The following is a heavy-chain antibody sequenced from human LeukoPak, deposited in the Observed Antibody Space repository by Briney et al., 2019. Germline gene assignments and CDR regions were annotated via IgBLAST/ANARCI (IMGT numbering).Heavy chain of an antibody. CDR1: GFAFSSYA. CDR3: VKDQAYYGDYIGPFDY. Sequence: GGSLRLSCSASGFAFSSYAMHWVRQAPGKGLEYVSAITSNGGSTYYADSVRGRLTISRDNSKNTLYLQMSSLRAEDTAVYYCVKDQAYYGDYIGPFDYWGQGTLVTVSS. V-gene: IGHV3-64D*09. J-gene: IGHJ4*02. D-gene: IGHD4-17*01. CDR2: ITSNGGST.